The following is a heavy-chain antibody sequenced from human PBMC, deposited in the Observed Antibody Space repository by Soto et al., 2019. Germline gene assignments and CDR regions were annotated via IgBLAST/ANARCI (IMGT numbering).Heavy chain of an antibody. CDR2: IIPIFGTA. CDR3: ARATGGNPIYYYYYGMDV. V-gene: IGHV1-69*13. Sequence: GASVNVSCKASGGTFSSYAISWVRQAPGQGLEWMGGIIPIFGTANYAQKFQGRVTITADESTSTAYMELSSLRSEDTAVYYCARATGGNPIYYYYYGMDVWGQGTTVTVS. D-gene: IGHD2-15*01. CDR1: GGTFSSYA. J-gene: IGHJ6*02.